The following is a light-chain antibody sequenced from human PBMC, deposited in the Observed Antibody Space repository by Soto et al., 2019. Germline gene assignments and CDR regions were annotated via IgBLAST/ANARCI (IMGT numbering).Light chain of an antibody. CDR1: SSNIGNND. V-gene: IGLV1-51*01. CDR2: DNN. CDR3: ATWDSSLSAGV. Sequence: QSVLTQPPSVSAAPGQKVTISCSGSSSNIGNNDVSWYHQLPGTAPKLLIYDNNKRPSGIPDRFSGSKSGTSATLGITGLQTGDEADYYCATWDSSLSAGVFGGGTKVTVL. J-gene: IGLJ3*02.